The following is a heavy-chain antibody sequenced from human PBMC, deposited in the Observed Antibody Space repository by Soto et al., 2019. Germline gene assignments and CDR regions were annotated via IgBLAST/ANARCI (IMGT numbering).Heavy chain of an antibody. CDR2: IYYIGNT. V-gene: IGHV4-39*07. Sequence: SETLSLTCTVSGGSISTRSSYWGWIRQPPGKGLEWIGSIYYIGNTNYNPSLKSRVTISVDTSKNQFSLKLSSVTAADTAVYYCARWASGPAHAYWGQGALVTVSS. D-gene: IGHD2-2*01. CDR3: ARWASGPAHAY. CDR1: GGSISTRSSY. J-gene: IGHJ4*02.